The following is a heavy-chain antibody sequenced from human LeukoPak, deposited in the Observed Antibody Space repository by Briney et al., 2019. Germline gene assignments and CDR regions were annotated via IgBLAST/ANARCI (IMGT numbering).Heavy chain of an antibody. Sequence: PSETLSLTCTVSGGSISNTNYYWAWIRQPPGRGLEWIGSIYYTGTTFDNPSLKSRVTLSVDASKNQFSLRLTSVTAAATAFYYCAREAYSSDWYGHDSWGQGTLVTVSS. CDR3: AREAYSSDWYGHDS. CDR2: IYYTGTT. J-gene: IGHJ4*02. CDR1: GGSISNTNYY. D-gene: IGHD6-13*01. V-gene: IGHV4-39*07.